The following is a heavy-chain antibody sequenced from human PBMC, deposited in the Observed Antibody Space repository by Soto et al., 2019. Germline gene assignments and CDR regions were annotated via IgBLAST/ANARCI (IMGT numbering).Heavy chain of an antibody. D-gene: IGHD3-3*01. CDR3: ARGPYYDFWSGYGLYYYYGMDV. CDR2: MNPNSGNT. CDR1: GYTFTSYD. V-gene: IGHV1-8*01. Sequence: ASVKVSCKASGYTFTSYDINWVRQATGQGLEWMGWMNPNSGNTGYAQKFQGRVTMTRNTSISTAYMELSSLRSEDTAVYYCARGPYYDFWSGYGLYYYYGMDVWGQGTTVTV. J-gene: IGHJ6*02.